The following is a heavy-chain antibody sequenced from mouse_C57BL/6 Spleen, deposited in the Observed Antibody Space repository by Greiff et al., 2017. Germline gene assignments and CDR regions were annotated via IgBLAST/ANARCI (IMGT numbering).Heavy chain of an antibody. J-gene: IGHJ2*01. CDR2: IYPGGGYT. CDR1: GYTFTNYW. D-gene: IGHD1-1*01. CDR3: AGGGCDGSSYDY. V-gene: IGHV1-63*01. Sequence: QVQLQQSGAELVRPGTSVKMSCKASGYTFTNYWIGWAKQRPGHGLEWIGDIYPGGGYTNYNEKFKGKGTLTGDKSSSTAYLQLSSLTSEDSAIFYCAGGGCDGSSYDYWGQGTTVTVSS.